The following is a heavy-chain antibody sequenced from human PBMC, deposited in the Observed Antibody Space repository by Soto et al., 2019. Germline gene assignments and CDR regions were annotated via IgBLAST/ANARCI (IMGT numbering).Heavy chain of an antibody. D-gene: IGHD2-2*01. CDR3: AREGGAPSIVVVPAGPYYYGMDV. CDR1: GFTFSSYE. V-gene: IGHV3-48*03. J-gene: IGHJ6*04. Sequence: PGGSLRLSCAASGFTFSSYEMNWVRQAPGKGLEWVSYISSSGSTIYYADSVKGRFTISRDNAKNSLYLQMNSLRAEDTAVYYCAREGGAPSIVVVPAGPYYYGMDVWGYGTTVTVSS. CDR2: ISSSGSTI.